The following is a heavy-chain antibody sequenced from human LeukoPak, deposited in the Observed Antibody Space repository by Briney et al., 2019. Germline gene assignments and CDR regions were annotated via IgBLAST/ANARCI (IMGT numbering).Heavy chain of an antibody. Sequence: SVKVSCKASGGTFSSYAVSWVRQAPGQGLEWMGGIIPIFGTANYAQKFQGRVTITTDESTSTAYMELGSLRSEDTAVYYCASAYCSSTSCSSYYFDYWGQGTLVTVSS. D-gene: IGHD2-2*01. CDR2: IIPIFGTA. CDR3: ASAYCSSTSCSSYYFDY. J-gene: IGHJ4*02. CDR1: GGTFSSYA. V-gene: IGHV1-69*05.